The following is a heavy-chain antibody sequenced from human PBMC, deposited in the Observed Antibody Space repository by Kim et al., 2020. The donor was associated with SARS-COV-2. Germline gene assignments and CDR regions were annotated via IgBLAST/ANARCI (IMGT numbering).Heavy chain of an antibody. J-gene: IGHJ4*02. V-gene: IGHV4-39*01. CDR3: ARQRSGYYGSGQPYYFDY. D-gene: IGHD3-10*01. Sequence: SETLSLTCTVSGGSISSSSYYWGWIRQPPGKGLEWIGSIYYSGSTYYNPSLKSRVTISVDTSKNQFSLKLSSVTAADTAVYYCARQRSGYYGSGQPYYFDYWGQGTLVTVSS. CDR2: IYYSGST. CDR1: GGSISSSSYY.